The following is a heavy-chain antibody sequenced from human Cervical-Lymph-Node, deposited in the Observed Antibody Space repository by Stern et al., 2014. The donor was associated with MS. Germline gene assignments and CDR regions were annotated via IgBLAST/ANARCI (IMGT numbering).Heavy chain of an antibody. D-gene: IGHD3-10*01. CDR2: IFPGDSET. J-gene: IGHJ3*01. CDR3: TFNGLWFGESSAFDV. Sequence: VQLVQSGAEVKKPGESLKISCKGSEYSITNYWIGWVRQMPGRGLEWMGIIFPGDSETRYSPSFQGQVTLSADKSTSTAYLPWSSLKASDTAIHYCTFNGLWFGESSAFDVWGQGTMVTVSS. CDR1: EYSITNYW. V-gene: IGHV5-51*01.